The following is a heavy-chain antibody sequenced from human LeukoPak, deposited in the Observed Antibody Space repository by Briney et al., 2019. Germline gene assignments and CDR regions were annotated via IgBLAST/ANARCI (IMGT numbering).Heavy chain of an antibody. CDR1: GYTFTSYG. CDR2: ISAYNGNT. D-gene: IGHD4-17*01. V-gene: IGHV1-18*01. Sequence: ASVKVSCKASGYTFTSYGISWVRQAPGQGLEWMGWISAYNGNTNYAQKLQGRVTMTTDTSTSTAYMELRSLRFDDTAVYYCATGEDYDSDYYYGMDVWGQGTTVTVSS. J-gene: IGHJ6*02. CDR3: ATGEDYDSDYYYGMDV.